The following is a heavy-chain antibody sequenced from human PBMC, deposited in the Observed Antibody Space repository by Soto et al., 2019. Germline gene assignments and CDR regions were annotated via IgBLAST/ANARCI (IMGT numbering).Heavy chain of an antibody. CDR2: ISAYNGNT. Sequence: ASVKVSCKASGYAFTIYGISWVRQAPGQGLEWMGWISAYNGNTNYAQKLQGRVTMTTDTSTSTAYMELRSLRSDDTAVYYCARGGVTTGVFYYYYYMDVWGKGTTVTVSS. CDR3: ARGGVTTGVFYYYYYMDV. CDR1: GYAFTIYG. V-gene: IGHV1-18*01. D-gene: IGHD4-17*01. J-gene: IGHJ6*03.